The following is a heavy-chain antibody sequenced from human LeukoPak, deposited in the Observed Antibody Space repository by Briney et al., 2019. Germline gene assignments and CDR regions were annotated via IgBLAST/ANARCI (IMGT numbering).Heavy chain of an antibody. Sequence: TGGSLRLSCAASGFTFSSYGMHWVRQAPGKGLEWVAFIRYDGSNKYYADSVKGRFTISRDNSKNTLYLQMNSLRAEDTAVYYCARGGYSSAPGQFDCWGQGTLVTVSP. V-gene: IGHV3-30*02. CDR2: IRYDGSNK. CDR1: GFTFSSYG. CDR3: ARGGYSSAPGQFDC. J-gene: IGHJ4*02. D-gene: IGHD5-18*01.